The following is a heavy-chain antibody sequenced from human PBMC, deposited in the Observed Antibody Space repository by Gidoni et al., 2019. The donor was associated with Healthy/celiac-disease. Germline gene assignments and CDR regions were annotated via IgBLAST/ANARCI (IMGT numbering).Heavy chain of an antibody. CDR1: GYSISSGYY. CDR2: IYHSGST. Sequence: QVQLQESGPGLVKPSETLSLTCAVSGYSISSGYYWGWIRQPPGKGLEWIGSIYHSGSTYYNPSLKSRVTISVDTSKNQFSLKLSSVTAADTAVYYCARDDLPGSWGQGTLVTVSS. V-gene: IGHV4-38-2*02. J-gene: IGHJ4*02. CDR3: ARDDLPGS. D-gene: IGHD2-15*01.